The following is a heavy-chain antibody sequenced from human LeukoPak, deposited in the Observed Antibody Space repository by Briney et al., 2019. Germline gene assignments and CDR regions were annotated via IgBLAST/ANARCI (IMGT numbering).Heavy chain of an antibody. CDR1: GFTFSSYG. D-gene: IGHD3-22*01. CDR3: AVSSGYPDSGGMDV. CDR2: IWYDGSNK. V-gene: IGHV3-33*01. Sequence: GGSLRLSCAASGFTFSSYGMHWVRQAPGKGLEWVAVIWYDGSNKYYADSVKGRFTISRDNSKNTLYLQMNSLRAEDTAVYYCAVSSGYPDSGGMDVWGQGTTVTVSS. J-gene: IGHJ6*02.